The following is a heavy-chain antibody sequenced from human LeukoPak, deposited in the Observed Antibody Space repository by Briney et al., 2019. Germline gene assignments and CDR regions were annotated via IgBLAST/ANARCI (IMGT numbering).Heavy chain of an antibody. CDR1: GFTFVNYA. J-gene: IGHJ4*02. V-gene: IGHV3-66*01. CDR3: ATGERMVRGDGVDY. CDR2: IYSGGST. D-gene: IGHD3-10*01. Sequence: GGSLRLSCAASGFTFVNYAMSWVRQAPGKGLEWVSVIYSGGSTYYADSVKGRFTISRDNSKNTLYLQMNSLRAEDTAVYFCATGERMVRGDGVDYWGQGTLVTVSS.